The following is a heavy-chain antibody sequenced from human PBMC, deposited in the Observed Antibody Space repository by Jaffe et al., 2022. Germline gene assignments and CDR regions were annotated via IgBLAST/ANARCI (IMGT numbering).Heavy chain of an antibody. J-gene: IGHJ3*02. D-gene: IGHD4-17*01. CDR2: IYHSGST. V-gene: IGHV4-30-2*01. Sequence: QLQLQESGSGLVKPSQTLSLTCAVSGGSISSGGYSWSWIRQPPGKGLEWIGYIYHSGSTYYNPSLKSRVTISVDRSKNQFSLKLSSVTAADTAVYYCARAGPRRPHGDRNSNDAFDIWGQGTMVTVSS. CDR1: GGSISSGGYS. CDR3: ARAGPRRPHGDRNSNDAFDI.